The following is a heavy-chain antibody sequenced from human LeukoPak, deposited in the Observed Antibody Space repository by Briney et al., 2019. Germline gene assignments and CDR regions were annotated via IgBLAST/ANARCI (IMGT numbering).Heavy chain of an antibody. V-gene: IGHV1-46*01. D-gene: IGHD5-18*01. Sequence: ASVKVSCKASGGTFSSYAISWVRQAPGQGLEWMGIINPSGGSTSYAQKFQGRVTVTRDTSTSTVYMELSSLRSEHTAVYYCARARAVDTDMLDYWGQGTLVTVSS. CDR1: GGTFSSYA. CDR3: ARARAVDTDMLDY. CDR2: INPSGGST. J-gene: IGHJ4*02.